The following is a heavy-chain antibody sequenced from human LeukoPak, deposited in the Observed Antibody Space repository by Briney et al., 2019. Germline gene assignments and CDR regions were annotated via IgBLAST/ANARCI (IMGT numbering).Heavy chain of an antibody. CDR3: ARGGCTSTSCPSETFDY. CDR1: GFTFSSYT. J-gene: IGHJ4*02. CDR2: ISRSSSHI. V-gene: IGHV3-21*01. D-gene: IGHD2-2*01. Sequence: PGGSLRLSCAASGFTFSSYTMNWVRQAPGKGLEWASCISRSSSHIYYADSVQGRFTISRDNAKSPLYLQMNSLRAEDTALYYCARGGCTSTSCPSETFDYWGQGTLVTVSS.